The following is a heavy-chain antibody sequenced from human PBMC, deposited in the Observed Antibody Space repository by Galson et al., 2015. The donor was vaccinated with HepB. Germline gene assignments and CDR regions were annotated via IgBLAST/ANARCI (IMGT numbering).Heavy chain of an antibody. CDR2: ISSSSSYI. CDR3: ARDLRRPRDTWIQLGGLYGVDV. V-gene: IGHV3-21*01. CDR1: GFTFSTYS. Sequence: SLRLSCAASGFTFSTYSMNWVRQAPGKGLEWVSSISSSSSYIYYADSVKGRFTISRDNAKNSLYLQMNSLRAEDTAVYYCARDLRRPRDTWIQLGGLYGVDVWGQGTTVTVSS. D-gene: IGHD5-18*01. J-gene: IGHJ6*02.